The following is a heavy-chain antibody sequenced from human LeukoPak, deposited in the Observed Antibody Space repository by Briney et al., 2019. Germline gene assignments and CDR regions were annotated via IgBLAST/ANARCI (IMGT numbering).Heavy chain of an antibody. V-gene: IGHV3-7*01. CDR3: AREDYYGSSSTDY. D-gene: IGHD3-10*01. CDR1: GFTFSSYW. CDR2: IKQDGSEK. J-gene: IGHJ4*02. Sequence: GGSLRLSCAASGFTFSSYWMSWARQAPGKGLEWVANIKQDGSEKYYVDSVKGRFTISRDNAKNSLYLQMNSLRAEDTAVYYCAREDYYGSSSTDYWGQGTLVTVSS.